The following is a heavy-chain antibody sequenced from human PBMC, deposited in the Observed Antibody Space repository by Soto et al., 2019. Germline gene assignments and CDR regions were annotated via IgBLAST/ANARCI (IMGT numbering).Heavy chain of an antibody. V-gene: IGHV3-66*01. J-gene: IGHJ4*02. CDR3: ARDYYDILTGYTHYFDY. Sequence: PGGSLILSCAASGFPVSSNYMSWVRQTPGKGLEWVSVIYSGGSTYYADSVKGRFTISRDNSKNTLYLQMNSLRAEDTAVYYCARDYYDILTGYTHYFDYWGQGTLVTVSS. D-gene: IGHD3-9*01. CDR2: IYSGGST. CDR1: GFPVSSNY.